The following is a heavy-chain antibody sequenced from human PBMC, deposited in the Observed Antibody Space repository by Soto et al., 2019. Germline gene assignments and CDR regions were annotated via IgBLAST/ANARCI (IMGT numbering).Heavy chain of an antibody. Sequence: SETLSLTCTVTGASVINDYWNWIRQPPGKGLEWIGFVYDSGSTSYNPSLKSRVTISVDTSKNQFSLKLSSVTAAETAVYYCETGKEAAGTWAFDIWGHGTMVTVSS. CDR2: VYDSGST. D-gene: IGHD6-13*01. V-gene: IGHV4-59*02. CDR1: GASVINDY. CDR3: ETGKEAAGTWAFDI. J-gene: IGHJ3*02.